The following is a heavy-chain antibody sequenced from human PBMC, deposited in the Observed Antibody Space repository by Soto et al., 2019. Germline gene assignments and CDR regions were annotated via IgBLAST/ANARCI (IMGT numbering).Heavy chain of an antibody. CDR3: ARLGISVTGNTDYYGMDV. CDR1: GYSFTSYW. Sequence: PGESLKISCKGSGYSFTSYWISWVRQMPGKGLEWMGRIDPSDSYTNYSPSFQGHVTISADKSISTAYLQWSSLKASDTAMYYCARLGISVTGNTDYYGMDVWGQGTTVTVSS. J-gene: IGHJ6*02. D-gene: IGHD1-7*01. CDR2: IDPSDSYT. V-gene: IGHV5-10-1*01.